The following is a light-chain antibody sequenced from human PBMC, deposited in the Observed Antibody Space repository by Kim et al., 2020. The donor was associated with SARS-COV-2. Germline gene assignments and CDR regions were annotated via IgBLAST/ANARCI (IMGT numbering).Light chain of an antibody. J-gene: IGLJ2*01. CDR1: SGSIASKY. CDR2: EDN. V-gene: IGLV6-57*03. Sequence: KTVTISCTRSSGSIASKYVQWYQQRPGSAPPTVIYEDNQRPSGVPDRFSGSIDSSSNTASLTISGLKTEDEADYYCQSYDSSNHVVFGGGTQLTVL. CDR3: QSYDSSNHVV.